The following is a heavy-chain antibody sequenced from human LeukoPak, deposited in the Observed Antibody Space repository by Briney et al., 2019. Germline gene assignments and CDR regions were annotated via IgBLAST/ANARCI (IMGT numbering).Heavy chain of an antibody. CDR3: ARVEQQRYNNWFDP. V-gene: IGHV4-4*07. CDR1: GGSISSYC. J-gene: IGHJ5*02. Sequence: ASETLSLTCTVSGGSISSYCWSWIRQPAGKGLEWIGRIYTSGSTNYNPSLKSRVTMSVDTSKNQFSLKLSSVTAADTAVYYCARVEQQRYNNWFDPWGQGSLVTVSS. D-gene: IGHD6-13*01. CDR2: IYTSGST.